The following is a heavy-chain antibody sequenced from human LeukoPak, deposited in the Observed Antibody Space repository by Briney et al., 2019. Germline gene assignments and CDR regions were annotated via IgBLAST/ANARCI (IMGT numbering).Heavy chain of an antibody. CDR1: GFTFSSYW. CDR3: ARVDIVVVPAAISRNGQFDY. Sequence: GGSLRLSCAASGFTFSSYWMSWVRQAPGKGLEWVANIKQDGSEKYYVDSVKGRFTISRDNAKNSLYLQMNSLRAEDTAVYYCARVDIVVVPAAISRNGQFDYWGQGTLVTVSS. CDR2: IKQDGSEK. D-gene: IGHD2-2*03. J-gene: IGHJ4*02. V-gene: IGHV3-7*01.